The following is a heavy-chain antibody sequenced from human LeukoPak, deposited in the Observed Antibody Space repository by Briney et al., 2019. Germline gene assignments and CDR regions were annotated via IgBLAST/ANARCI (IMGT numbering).Heavy chain of an antibody. Sequence: SETLSLTCSVSGDSISSARNYWGWIRQSPGKGLEWLASVYSSGSTHSNPSLTSRVSISIDMSKDQFSLKLYSVTASDAAIYYCARHLSGTAMAHYFDFWGQGTLVTVSS. CDR3: ARHLSGTAMAHYFDF. CDR2: VYSSGST. CDR1: GDSISSARNY. D-gene: IGHD5-18*01. J-gene: IGHJ4*02. V-gene: IGHV4-39*01.